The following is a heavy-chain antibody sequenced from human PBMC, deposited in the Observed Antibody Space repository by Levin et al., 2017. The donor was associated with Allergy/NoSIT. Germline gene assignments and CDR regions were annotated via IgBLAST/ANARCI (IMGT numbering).Heavy chain of an antibody. J-gene: IGHJ4*02. V-gene: IGHV4-34*01. CDR2: INHSGST. D-gene: IGHD4-17*01. CDR1: GGSFSGYY. CDR3: AGGVTTVTRAYYFDY. Sequence: SQTLSLTCAVYGGSFSGYYWSWIRQPPGKGLEWIGEINHSGSTNYNPSLKSRVTISVDTSKNQFSLKLSSVTAADTAVYYCAGGVTTVTRAYYFDYWGQGTLVTVSS.